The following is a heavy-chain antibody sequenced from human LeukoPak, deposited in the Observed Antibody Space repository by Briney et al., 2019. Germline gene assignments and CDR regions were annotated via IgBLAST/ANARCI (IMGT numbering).Heavy chain of an antibody. V-gene: IGHV4-39*01. CDR3: ASNYGDLSYFDY. J-gene: IGHJ4*02. D-gene: IGHD4-17*01. CDR1: GGSVSSGSYY. Sequence: SETLSLTCTVSGGSVSSGSYYWSWIRQPPGKGLEWIGSIDYSGGAFYNPSLESRVTISVDTSKNQFSLRLSSVTAADTAVYYCASNYGDLSYFDYWGQGTLVTVSS. CDR2: IDYSGGA.